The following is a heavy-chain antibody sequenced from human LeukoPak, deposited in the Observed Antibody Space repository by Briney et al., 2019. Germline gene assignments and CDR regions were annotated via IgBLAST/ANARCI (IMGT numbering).Heavy chain of an antibody. CDR1: GYTFTSYG. J-gene: IGHJ4*02. CDR2: IIPILGIA. Sequence: ASVKVSCKASGYTFTSYGISWVRQAPGQGLEWMGRIIPILGIANYAQKFQGRVTITADKSTSTAYMELSSLRSEDTAVYYCARVGSPGFFDYWGQGTLVTVSS. V-gene: IGHV1-69*04. D-gene: IGHD2-15*01. CDR3: ARVGSPGFFDY.